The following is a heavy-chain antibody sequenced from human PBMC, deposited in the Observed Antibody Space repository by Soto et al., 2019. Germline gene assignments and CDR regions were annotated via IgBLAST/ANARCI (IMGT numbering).Heavy chain of an antibody. CDR2: ISWDGGST. J-gene: IGHJ6*02. D-gene: IGHD5-12*01. Sequence: GGSLRLSCAASGFTFDDYTMHWVRQAPGKGLEWVSLISWDGGSTYYADSVKGRFTISRDNSKNSLYLQMNSLRTEDTALYYCAKDIYIVATMGSYYYGMDVWGQGTTVTVSS. V-gene: IGHV3-43*01. CDR3: AKDIYIVATMGSYYYGMDV. CDR1: GFTFDDYT.